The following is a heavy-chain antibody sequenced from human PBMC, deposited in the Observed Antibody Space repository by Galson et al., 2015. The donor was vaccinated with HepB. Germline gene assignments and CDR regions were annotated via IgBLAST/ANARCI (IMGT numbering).Heavy chain of an antibody. Sequence: SLRLSCAASGFTFSSYGMHWVRQAPGKGLEWVAVIWYDGSNKYYADSVKGRFTISRDSSKNTLYLQMNSLRAEDTAVYYCARGYYDSSGSHFDYWGQGTLVTVSS. CDR1: GFTFSSYG. J-gene: IGHJ4*02. CDR2: IWYDGSNK. V-gene: IGHV3-33*01. CDR3: ARGYYDSSGSHFDY. D-gene: IGHD3-22*01.